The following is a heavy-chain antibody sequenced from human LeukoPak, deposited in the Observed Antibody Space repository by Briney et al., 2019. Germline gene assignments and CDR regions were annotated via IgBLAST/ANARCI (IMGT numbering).Heavy chain of an antibody. CDR2: ISGSGNGFSI. Sequence: GGSLRLSCSASGFVFTIYTMYWVRQAPGKGPEYVSTISGSGNGFSIYYADSVKGRFTISRDDSKSILYLQMNGLRSEDTAVYYCVKDFGRIRGTPDSWGQGTLVTVSS. D-gene: IGHD1-26*01. CDR3: VKDFGRIRGTPDS. CDR1: GFVFTIYT. J-gene: IGHJ4*02. V-gene: IGHV3-64D*06.